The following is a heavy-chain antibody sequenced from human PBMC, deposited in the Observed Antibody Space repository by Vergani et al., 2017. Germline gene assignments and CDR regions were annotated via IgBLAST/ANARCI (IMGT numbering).Heavy chain of an antibody. D-gene: IGHD3-10*01. J-gene: IGHJ1*01. Sequence: QVQLVESGGGVVQRGGSLRLSCATSGFTLSNYDMQWIRQGPGKGLEWVATISSGGGDIFYADSVKGRFTISRDNSKNTLFLQMNSLKDEDTAVYYCTTAWGLYYLHGEYFQYWGRGTLVSVSS. CDR3: TTAWGLYYLHGEYFQY. CDR2: ISSGGGDI. CDR1: GFTLSNYD. V-gene: IGHV3-NL1*01.